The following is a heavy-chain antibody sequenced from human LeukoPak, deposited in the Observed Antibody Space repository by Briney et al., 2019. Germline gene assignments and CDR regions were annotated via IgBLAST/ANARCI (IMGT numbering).Heavy chain of an antibody. CDR1: GFTFSSYG. CDR3: ATVGYSSSHFDY. Sequence: GGSLRLSCAASGFTFSSYGMNWVRQAPGKGLEWVSYISSSGSTIYYADSVKGRFTISRDNAKNSLYLQMNSLRAEDTAVYYCATVGYSSSHFDYWGQGTLVTVSS. J-gene: IGHJ4*02. V-gene: IGHV3-48*04. D-gene: IGHD6-13*01. CDR2: ISSSGSTI.